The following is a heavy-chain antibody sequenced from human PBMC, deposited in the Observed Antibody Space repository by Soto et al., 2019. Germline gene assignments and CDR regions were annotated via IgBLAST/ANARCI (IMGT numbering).Heavy chain of an antibody. CDR3: ARDQQCSSTSCYGNYYYGMDV. Sequence: QVQLVQSGAEVKKPGSSVKVSCKASGGTFSSYAISWVRQAPGQGLEWMGGIIPIFGTANYAQKFQGRVTITADESTSTVYMELSSLRSEDTAVYYCARDQQCSSTSCYGNYYYGMDVWGQGTTVTVSS. CDR2: IIPIFGTA. CDR1: GGTFSSYA. D-gene: IGHD2-2*01. V-gene: IGHV1-69*01. J-gene: IGHJ6*02.